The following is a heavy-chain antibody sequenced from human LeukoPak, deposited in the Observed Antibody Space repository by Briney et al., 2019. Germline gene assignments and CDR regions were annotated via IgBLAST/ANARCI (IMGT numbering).Heavy chain of an antibody. CDR1: GFTFSTYW. CDR3: ARIYDILTGDAFDI. V-gene: IGHV3-7*01. D-gene: IGHD3-9*01. J-gene: IGHJ3*02. CDR2: IKQDGSEK. Sequence: GGSLRLSCAGSGFTFSTYWMSWVRQAPGKGLEWVANIKQDGSEKYYVDTVKGRFTISRDNAKNSLYLQMNSLRAEDTAVYYCARIYDILTGDAFDIWGQGTMVTVSS.